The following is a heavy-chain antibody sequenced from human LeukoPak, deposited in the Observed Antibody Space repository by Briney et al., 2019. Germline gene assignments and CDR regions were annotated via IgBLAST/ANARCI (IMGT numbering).Heavy chain of an antibody. CDR1: GGSISSYY. Sequence: SETLSLTCTVSGGSISSYYWSWIRQPAGKGLEWIGRIYTSGSTNYYPSLKSRVTMSADTSKNQSFLKLSSVTAADTAVYYCARDKAPYYDILTGYYRGAFDIWGQGTMVTVSS. J-gene: IGHJ3*02. CDR2: IYTSGST. V-gene: IGHV4-4*07. D-gene: IGHD3-9*01. CDR3: ARDKAPYYDILTGYYRGAFDI.